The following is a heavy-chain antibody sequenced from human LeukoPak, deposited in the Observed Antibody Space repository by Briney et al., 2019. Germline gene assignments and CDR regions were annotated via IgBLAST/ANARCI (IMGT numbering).Heavy chain of an antibody. J-gene: IGHJ4*02. V-gene: IGHV3-49*04. CDR2: IRSKAYGGTT. CDR1: GFTFADYG. Sequence: GGSLRLPCTPSGFTFADYGLSWVRQAPGKGLEWVGFIRSKAYGGTTEYAASVKGRFTISRDDSKSITYLQMNSLKTEDTAVYFCPRLRFPVAAPNSGFFDYWGQGTLVTVSS. D-gene: IGHD3-16*01. CDR3: PRLRFPVAAPNSGFFDY.